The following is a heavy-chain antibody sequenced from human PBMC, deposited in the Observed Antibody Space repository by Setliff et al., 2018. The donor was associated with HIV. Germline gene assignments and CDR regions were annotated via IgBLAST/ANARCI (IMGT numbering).Heavy chain of an antibody. Sequence: PGGSLRLSCAASGFTFSNAWMNWVRQAPGKGLEWIGRIRSEAAGGTTDYAAPVKGRFAISRDDSKNTLYLQMNSLKIDDTAVYYCIDFFAFWGPGTLVTVSS. CDR2: IRSEAAGGTT. CDR3: IDFFAF. J-gene: IGHJ4*02. V-gene: IGHV3-15*07. CDR1: GFTFSNAW. D-gene: IGHD3-3*01.